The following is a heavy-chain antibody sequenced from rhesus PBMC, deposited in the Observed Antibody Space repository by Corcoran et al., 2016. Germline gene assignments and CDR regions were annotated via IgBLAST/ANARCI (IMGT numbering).Heavy chain of an antibody. V-gene: IGHV4-169*02. CDR3: ASGIAGKYDY. Sequence: QLQLQESGPGLVKPSETLSVTCAVSGGSISSSYWSWIRQAPGKGLEWIGYIYGSGSSTNYNPSLKSRVTLSVDTSKNQLCLKLSSVTAADTAVYYCASGIAGKYDYWGQGVLVTVSS. J-gene: IGHJ4*01. D-gene: IGHD1-1-1*01. CDR2: IYGSGSST. CDR1: GGSISSSY.